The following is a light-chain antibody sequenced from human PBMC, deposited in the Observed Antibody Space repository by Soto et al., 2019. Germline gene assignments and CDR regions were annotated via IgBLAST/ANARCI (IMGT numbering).Light chain of an antibody. CDR1: QTISSSY. Sequence: EIVLTQSPGTLSLSPGERATLSCRANQTISSSYLAWYQQKPGQAPRLLIYGASSRATGIPDRFSGSASGTDFTLTISRLEPEDFAVYYCQQYGSSPKTFGQGTKVEIK. CDR3: QQYGSSPKT. CDR2: GAS. V-gene: IGKV3-20*01. J-gene: IGKJ1*01.